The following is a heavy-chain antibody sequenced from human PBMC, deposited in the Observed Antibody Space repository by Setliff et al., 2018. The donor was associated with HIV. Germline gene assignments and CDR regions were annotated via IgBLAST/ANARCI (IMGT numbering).Heavy chain of an antibody. CDR1: RRTFNSHT. CDR2: IIPILGVA. D-gene: IGHD3-3*01. V-gene: IGHV1-69*02. Sequence: SVKVSCKASRRTFNSHTINWVRQAPGQGLDWMGRIIPILGVANYAQRLQGKVTITADKSTSTAYMELTSLRFDDTAMYYCVRGVQSPPHYSYYYMDVWGEGTMVTVSS. J-gene: IGHJ6*03. CDR3: VRGVQSPPHYSYYYMDV.